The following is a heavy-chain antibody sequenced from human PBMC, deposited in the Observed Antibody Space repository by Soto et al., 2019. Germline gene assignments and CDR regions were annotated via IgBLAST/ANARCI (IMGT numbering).Heavy chain of an antibody. CDR1: GFTFSIYA. J-gene: IGHJ4*02. D-gene: IGHD3-22*01. CDR3: VKGEYYYDSAAYYPFDH. Sequence: EVQLVESGGGLVQPGGSLRLSCSASGFTFSIYAMHWVRQAPGKGLEYVSSISINGGNTHYADSVKGRFTISRDNSKNTHYLQMSNLRAEDTAVYYCVKGEYYYDSAAYYPFDHWGQGTLVIVSS. CDR2: ISINGGNT. V-gene: IGHV3-64D*06.